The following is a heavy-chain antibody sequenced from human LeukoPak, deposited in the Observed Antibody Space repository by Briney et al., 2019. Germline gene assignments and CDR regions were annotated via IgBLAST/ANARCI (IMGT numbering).Heavy chain of an antibody. CDR1: GGSFSGYY. CDR3: ARGLYLADY. V-gene: IGHV4-34*01. CDR2: INHSGST. Sequence: SETLSLTCAVYGGSFSGYYWSWIRQPPGKGLEWIGEINHSGSTNYNPSLKSRVTISVDTSKNQFSLKLSSVTAADTAVYYCARGLYLADYWGQGTLVTVAS. J-gene: IGHJ4*02. D-gene: IGHD2-15*01.